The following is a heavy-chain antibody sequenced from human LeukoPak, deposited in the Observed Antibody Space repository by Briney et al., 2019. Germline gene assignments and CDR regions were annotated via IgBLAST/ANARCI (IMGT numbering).Heavy chain of an antibody. CDR1: GVSFSGYY. CDR2: INHSGRT. J-gene: IGHJ5*02. V-gene: IGHV4-34*01. CDR3: ARQRRYFGGRWGYDSSSYYYDWFDP. Sequence: KASETLSLTCAVYGVSFSGYYWSWLRQPPGKGLEWIGEINHSGRTNYNAPRKSGVSNSADSSKNESSLKLSSVTAADTAVYYCARQRRYFGGRWGYDSSSYYYDWFDPWGQGTLVTVSS. D-gene: IGHD3-22*01.